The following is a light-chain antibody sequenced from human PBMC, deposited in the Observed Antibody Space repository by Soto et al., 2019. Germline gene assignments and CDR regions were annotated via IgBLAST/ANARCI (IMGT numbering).Light chain of an antibody. CDR1: SSDVGSYDV. J-gene: IGLJ3*02. Sequence: QSALTQPASVSGSPGQSITISCTGTSSDVGSYDVVSWYQQLPGGPPKLIIFKVNERPSGISNRFSGSKSGNTASLTISGLQDEDEADYYCCSYAGYSRLLFGGGTKLTVL. CDR2: KVN. V-gene: IGLV2-23*02. CDR3: CSYAGYSRLL.